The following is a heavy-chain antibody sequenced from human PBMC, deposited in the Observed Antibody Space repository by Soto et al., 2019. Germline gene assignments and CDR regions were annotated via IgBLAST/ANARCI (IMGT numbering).Heavy chain of an antibody. CDR1: GFTFSSYG. V-gene: IGHV3-33*01. D-gene: IGHD2-2*01. CDR3: ARVPATNSNPYYYGMDV. Sequence: GGSLRLSCAASGFTFSSYGMHWVRQAPGKGLEWVAIIWYDGSNKYYADSVKGRFSISRDNSKNTLYLQMNSLRAEDTAVYYCARVPATNSNPYYYGMDVCGQGTTVTVSS. CDR2: IWYDGSNK. J-gene: IGHJ6*02.